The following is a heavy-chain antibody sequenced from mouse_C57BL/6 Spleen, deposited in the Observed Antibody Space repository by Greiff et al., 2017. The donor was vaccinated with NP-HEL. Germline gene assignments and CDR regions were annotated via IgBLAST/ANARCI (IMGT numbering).Heavy chain of an antibody. J-gene: IGHJ4*01. V-gene: IGHV1-15*01. CDR1: GYTFTDYE. CDR3: TRYLYYSNYAYYAMDY. D-gene: IGHD2-5*01. CDR2: IDPETGGT. Sequence: QVQLKESGAELVRPGASVTLSCKASGYTFTDYEMHWVKQTPVHGLEWIGAIDPETGGTAYNQKFKGKAILTADKSSSTAYMELRSLTSEDSAVYYCTRYLYYSNYAYYAMDYWGQGTSVTVSS.